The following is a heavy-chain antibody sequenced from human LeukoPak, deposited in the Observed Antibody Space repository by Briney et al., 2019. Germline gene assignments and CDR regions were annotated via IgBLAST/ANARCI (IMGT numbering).Heavy chain of an antibody. CDR3: ARGRSSFNI. V-gene: IGHV4-59*01. CDR1: GDSISSSY. Sequence: SETLSLTCTVSGDSISSSYWSWIQQPPGKGLEWIGYIYYSGSTNYNPSLKGRVTISVDTSKNQFSLKLSSVTAADTAMYYCARGRSSFNIWGQGTMVTVSS. D-gene: IGHD6-19*01. CDR2: IYYSGST. J-gene: IGHJ3*02.